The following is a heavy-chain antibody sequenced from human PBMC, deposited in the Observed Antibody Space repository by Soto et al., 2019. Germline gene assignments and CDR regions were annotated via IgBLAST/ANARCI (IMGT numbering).Heavy chain of an antibody. V-gene: IGHV4-59*01. CDR3: AKDSGYNYGYFRWFDP. J-gene: IGHJ5*02. CDR2: IHYSGRT. D-gene: IGHD5-18*01. CDR1: GGSISSYY. Sequence: SETLSLTCTVSGGSISSYYWSWIRQPPGKGLEWIGNIHYSGRTYYNPSLKSRLSISVDTSKSQFSLKLSSVTAADTAFYYCAKDSGYNYGYFRWFDPWGQGTLVTVSS.